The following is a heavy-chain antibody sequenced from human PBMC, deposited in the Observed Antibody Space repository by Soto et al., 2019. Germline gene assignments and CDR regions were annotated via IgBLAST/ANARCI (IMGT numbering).Heavy chain of an antibody. J-gene: IGHJ4*02. Sequence: SETLSLTCTVSGGSISSHYWHWIRQPPGKGLEWIGYIYYSGSTNYNPSLKSRVTISVDTSKNQFSLKLRSVTAADTAVYYCARDRRDGSYFDYWGQGTLVTVSS. CDR2: IYYSGST. D-gene: IGHD5-12*01. CDR3: ARDRRDGSYFDY. V-gene: IGHV4-59*11. CDR1: GGSISSHY.